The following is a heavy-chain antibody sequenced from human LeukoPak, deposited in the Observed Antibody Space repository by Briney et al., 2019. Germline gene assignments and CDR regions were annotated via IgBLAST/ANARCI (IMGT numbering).Heavy chain of an antibody. J-gene: IGHJ4*02. Sequence: PGGSLRLSCAASGFTFSSYAMSWVRQAPGKGLEWVSAISGSGGSTYYADSGKGRFTISRDNSKNTLYLQMNSLRAEDTAVYYCAKTKDGGYNSGEYDYWGQGTLVTVSS. CDR1: GFTFSSYA. D-gene: IGHD5-24*01. CDR2: ISGSGGST. V-gene: IGHV3-23*01. CDR3: AKTKDGGYNSGEYDY.